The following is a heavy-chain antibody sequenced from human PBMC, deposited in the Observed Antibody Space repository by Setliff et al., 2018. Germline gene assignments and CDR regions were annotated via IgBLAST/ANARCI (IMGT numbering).Heavy chain of an antibody. Sequence: SVKVSCKASGGSFSSNQFIWVRQAPGQGLELMGGIIPAFTTANYAPKFNDRLRITADESTSTAYMELSSLRSDDTAIYFCARHSGRYYVPGTFDSWGQGTLVTV. J-gene: IGHJ4*02. CDR2: IIPAFTTA. CDR1: GGSFSSNQ. D-gene: IGHD3-22*01. V-gene: IGHV1-69*13. CDR3: ARHSGRYYVPGTFDS.